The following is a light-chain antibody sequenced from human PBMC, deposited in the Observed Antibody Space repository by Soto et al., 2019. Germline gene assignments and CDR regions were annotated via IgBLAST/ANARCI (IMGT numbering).Light chain of an antibody. CDR2: AAS. J-gene: IGKJ1*01. CDR1: QTVSSSF. Sequence: EIVLKQSPATLSVSPGERATLSCRASQTVSSSFLAWYQQTPGQAPRLLIYAASSRATGIPDRFSGSGSGTDFTLTISRLEPEDFAVYYCQQYGNSPQTFGQGTKVDIK. V-gene: IGKV3-20*01. CDR3: QQYGNSPQT.